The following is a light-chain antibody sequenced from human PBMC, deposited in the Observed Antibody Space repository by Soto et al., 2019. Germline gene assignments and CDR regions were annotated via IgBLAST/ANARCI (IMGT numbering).Light chain of an antibody. V-gene: IGKV1-39*01. CDR1: QSVSTY. Sequence: DIQMTQSPSSLSASVGDRVTITCRASQSVSTYLHWYQQKPGNAPKLLIYAASSLQSGVPSRFSGSGSGTDFTLTISSLQPEDFATYYCQQSYSTPRTFGQGTKVDIK. CDR3: QQSYSTPRT. J-gene: IGKJ1*01. CDR2: AAS.